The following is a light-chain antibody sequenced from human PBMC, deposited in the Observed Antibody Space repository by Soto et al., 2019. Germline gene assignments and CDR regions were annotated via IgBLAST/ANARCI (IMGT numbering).Light chain of an antibody. V-gene: IGLV1-51*01. CDR1: SSNIGNNY. CDR2: DTD. J-gene: IGLJ2*01. Sequence: QSVLTQPPSVSAAPGQKVTIPCSGTSSNIGNNYVSWHQQCPETAHKRLIFDTDRRPSGIPARFSGSKSVTSAPLVITGLQSGDVAGYYCGTWDSSRSAVVFGGGSKLTVL. CDR3: GTWDSSRSAVV.